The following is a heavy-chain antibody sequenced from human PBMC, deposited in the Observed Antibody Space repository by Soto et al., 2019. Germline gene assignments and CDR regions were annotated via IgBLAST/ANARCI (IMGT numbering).Heavy chain of an antibody. V-gene: IGHV4-39*01. Sequence: NPSETLSLTCAVSGGSISGSYYYWAWLRQSPGKGPEWIGSVFYTGFTSYNPSLESRVSVSVDTSKSQFSLKLSAVTAADTAVYYCATSQKGYNWNYFDHWGQGALVTVSS. J-gene: IGHJ4*02. D-gene: IGHD1-20*01. CDR2: VFYTGFT. CDR3: ATSQKGYNWNYFDH. CDR1: GGSISGSYYY.